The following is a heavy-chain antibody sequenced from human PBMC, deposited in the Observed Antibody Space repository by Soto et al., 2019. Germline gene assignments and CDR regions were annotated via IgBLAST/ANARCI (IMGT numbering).Heavy chain of an antibody. V-gene: IGHV3-21*01. CDR3: ARGRYDYGDYEGDY. J-gene: IGHJ4*02. Sequence: PGGSLRLSCAASGFTFSSYSMNWVRQAPGKGLEWVSSISSSSSYIYYADSVKGRFTISRDNAKNSLYLQMNSLRAEDTAVYYCARGRYDYGDYEGDYWGQGTLVTVS. CDR2: ISSSSSYI. D-gene: IGHD4-17*01. CDR1: GFTFSSYS.